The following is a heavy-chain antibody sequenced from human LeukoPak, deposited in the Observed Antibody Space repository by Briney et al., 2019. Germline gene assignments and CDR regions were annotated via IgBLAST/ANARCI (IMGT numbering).Heavy chain of an antibody. CDR3: ARTYYYGSGPPQSWVDP. CDR2: ISDTGTT. Sequence: KRSETLSLTCGVSVRSFCSSIYFWVWIRQPPGRGLEWFGSISDTGTTFHKPSLKNRVTISVETSKNQFTPKLSSVTAADTAGYYCARTYYYGSGPPQSWVDPWGQGTLVTVSS. D-gene: IGHD3-10*01. CDR1: VRSFCSSIYF. J-gene: IGHJ5*02. V-gene: IGHV4-39*06.